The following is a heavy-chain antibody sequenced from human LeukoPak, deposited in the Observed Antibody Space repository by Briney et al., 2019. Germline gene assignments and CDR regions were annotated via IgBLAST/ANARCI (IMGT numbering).Heavy chain of an antibody. V-gene: IGHV3-30*18. CDR3: AKDLPWFDY. Sequence: GGSLGLSCAASGFTFSTYGIHWVRQAPGKGLEWVAVISYDGSNKYYADSVKGRFTISRDNSKNTVYLQMNSLRAEDTAVYYCAKDLPWFDYWGQGTLVTVSS. CDR1: GFTFSTYG. CDR2: ISYDGSNK. J-gene: IGHJ4*02.